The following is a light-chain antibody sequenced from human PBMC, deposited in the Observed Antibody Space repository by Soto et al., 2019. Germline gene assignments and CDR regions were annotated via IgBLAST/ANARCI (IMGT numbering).Light chain of an antibody. J-gene: IGKJ5*01. CDR2: GAS. Sequence: IVMTQSPATLSVSPGERVTFSCRASQGVSRKLAWYQHKPGQAPRLLISGASTGATGIPARFSGSGSGTEFTLTISSLQPDDSAIYFCRQYMTYTFGRGTRLEIK. CDR1: QGVSRK. CDR3: RQYMTYT. V-gene: IGKV3-15*01.